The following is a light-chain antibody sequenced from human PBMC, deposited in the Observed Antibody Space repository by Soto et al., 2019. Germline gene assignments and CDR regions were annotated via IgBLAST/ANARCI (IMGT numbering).Light chain of an antibody. CDR3: HQYSTPPYT. V-gene: IGKV4-1*01. CDR2: WAS. J-gene: IGKJ2*01. CDR1: QSVLYTSNNRNY. Sequence: EIVMTQSPATLSVSPGERATLNCKSSQSVLYTSNNRNYLAWYQQKPGQPPKLLIYWASTRESGVPDRFSGSGSGTDFTLTISSLQAEDVAVYYCHQYSTPPYTFGQGTKLEIK.